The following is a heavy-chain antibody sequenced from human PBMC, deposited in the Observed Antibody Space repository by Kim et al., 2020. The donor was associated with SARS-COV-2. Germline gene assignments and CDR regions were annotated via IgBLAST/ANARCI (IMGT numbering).Heavy chain of an antibody. CDR3: ARRSESYHGLDV. Sequence: GESLKISCKASGYTFTRYWIGWVRQMPGKGLEWLGIIYPGDSETRYSPSFQGQLTISADKSITTAYLQWSSLEASDTAMYYCARRSESYHGLDVWGQGTTVTVSS. V-gene: IGHV5-51*01. J-gene: IGHJ6*02. CDR2: IYPGDSET. CDR1: GYTFTRYW.